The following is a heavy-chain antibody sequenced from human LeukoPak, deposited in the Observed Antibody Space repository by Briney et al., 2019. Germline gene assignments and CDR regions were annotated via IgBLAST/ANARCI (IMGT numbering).Heavy chain of an antibody. CDR3: ARGRDTDDTSSNYLDY. D-gene: IGHD2-2*01. CDR2: IYYSGST. Sequence: SETLSLTCTVSGGSISSGGYYWSWIRQHPGKGLEWIGYIYYSGSTYYNPSLKSRVTISVDTSKNQFSLKLSSVTAADTAVYYCARGRDTDDTSSNYLDYWGQGTLVTVSS. J-gene: IGHJ4*02. V-gene: IGHV4-31*03. CDR1: GGSISSGGYY.